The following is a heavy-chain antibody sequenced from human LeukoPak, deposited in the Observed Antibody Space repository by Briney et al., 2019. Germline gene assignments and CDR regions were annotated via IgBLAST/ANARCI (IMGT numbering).Heavy chain of an antibody. CDR1: GFTFNTCT. Sequence: PGGSLRPSCAASGFTFNTCTMNWVRQAPGKGLEWVSSISSSSNNINYADSVKGRFTISRDNAMNSVHLQMDSLRVEDTAVYYCARGYQRPDYWGQGTLITVSS. V-gene: IGHV3-21*01. CDR2: ISSSSNNI. J-gene: IGHJ4*02. D-gene: IGHD2-2*01. CDR3: ARGYQRPDY.